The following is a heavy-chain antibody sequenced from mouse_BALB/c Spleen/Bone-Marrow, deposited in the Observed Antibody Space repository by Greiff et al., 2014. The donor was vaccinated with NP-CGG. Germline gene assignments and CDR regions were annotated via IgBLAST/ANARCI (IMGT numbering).Heavy chain of an antibody. V-gene: IGHV1-26*01. CDR2: INPYNGGT. Sequence: VQLQQSGPELVKPGASMKISCKASMNWVKQSHGKNLEWIGLINPYNGGTSYNQKFKGKATLTVDKSSSTAYMELLSLTSEDSAVYYCARWGDYGKDFDYWGQGTTLTVSS. CDR3: ARWGDYGKDFDY. J-gene: IGHJ2*01. D-gene: IGHD2-4*01.